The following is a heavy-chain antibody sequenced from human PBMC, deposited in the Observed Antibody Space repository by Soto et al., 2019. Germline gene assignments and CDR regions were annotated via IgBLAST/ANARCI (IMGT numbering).Heavy chain of an antibody. V-gene: IGHV1-69*12. Sequence: QVQLVQSGAEVKKPGSSVKVSCKASGGTFSNYAISWVRQAPGQGLEWVGGIIPIFGTTNFAQKFQGRVTITAXXXTXXAYMELTGLRCEDTAVYYCARDGGRDGYFGNWLDPWGQGTLVTVSS. CDR3: ARDGGRDGYFGNWLDP. D-gene: IGHD5-12*01. CDR1: GGTFSNYA. CDR2: IIPIFGTT. J-gene: IGHJ5*02.